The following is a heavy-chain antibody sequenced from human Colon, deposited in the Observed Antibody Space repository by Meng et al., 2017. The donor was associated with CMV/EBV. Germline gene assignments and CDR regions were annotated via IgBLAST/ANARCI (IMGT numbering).Heavy chain of an antibody. CDR3: ARTYYDFWSGYSDIYFDH. Sequence: FTRYGISWVRQAPGQGLEWMGWISAYNGNTDYAQKFQGRVTMTTDTSTSTAYMELRTLRSDDTAVYYCARTYYDFWSGYSDIYFDHWGQGTLVTVSS. CDR1: FTRYG. CDR2: ISAYNGNT. V-gene: IGHV1-18*01. D-gene: IGHD3-3*01. J-gene: IGHJ4*02.